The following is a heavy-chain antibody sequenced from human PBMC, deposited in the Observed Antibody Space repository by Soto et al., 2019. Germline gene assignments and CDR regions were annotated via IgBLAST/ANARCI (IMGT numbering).Heavy chain of an antibody. CDR1: GYTFTSYA. Sequence: QVQLVQSGAEVKKPGASVKVSCKASGYTFTSYAMHWVRQAPGQRLEWMGWINAGNGNTKYSQKFQGRVTITRDTYASTAFMQLSSQRSEDTAVYYCARDQSKYRWGLDYWAHGTLVTVSS. D-gene: IGHD1-26*01. V-gene: IGHV1-3*01. J-gene: IGHJ4*01. CDR3: ARDQSKYRWGLDY. CDR2: INAGNGNT.